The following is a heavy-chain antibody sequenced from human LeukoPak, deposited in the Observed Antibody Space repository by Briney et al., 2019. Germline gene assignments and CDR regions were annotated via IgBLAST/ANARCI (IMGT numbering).Heavy chain of an antibody. Sequence: GGSLRLSCVASGFTFSSNAMSWVRQAPGKGLEWVSSISSSSSYIYYADSVKGRFTISRDNAKNSLYLQMNSLRAEDTAVFYCARDLYCSDGTCYSVFDYWGQGTLVTVSS. D-gene: IGHD2-15*01. CDR2: ISSSSSYI. J-gene: IGHJ4*02. CDR1: GFTFSSNA. CDR3: ARDLYCSDGTCYSVFDY. V-gene: IGHV3-21*01.